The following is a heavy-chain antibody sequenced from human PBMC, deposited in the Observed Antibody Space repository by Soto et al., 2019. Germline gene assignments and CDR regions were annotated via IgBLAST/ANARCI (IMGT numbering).Heavy chain of an antibody. V-gene: IGHV3-11*06. D-gene: IGHD6-6*01. CDR1: GFTFSDYY. Sequence: GGSLRLSCAASGFTFSDYYMSWIRQAPGKGLEWVSYISSSSIYTNYADSVKGRFTISRDNAKNSLYLQMNSLRAEDTAVYFCARDVTYSSSYYFDYWGQGTLVTVSS. CDR3: ARDVTYSSSYYFDY. J-gene: IGHJ4*02. CDR2: ISSSSIYT.